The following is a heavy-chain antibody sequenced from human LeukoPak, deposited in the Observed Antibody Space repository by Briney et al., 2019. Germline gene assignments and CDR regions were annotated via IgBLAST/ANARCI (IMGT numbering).Heavy chain of an antibody. CDR3: AKTQMYSTFGAPFDP. CDR1: GFTFSSYA. J-gene: IGHJ5*02. V-gene: IGHV3-23*01. CDR2: ISGSGGST. Sequence: GGSLRLSCAASGFTFSSYAMSWVRPAPGKGLEWVSAISGSGGSTYYADSVKGRFTISRDNSKNTLYLQMNSLRAEDTAVYYCAKTQMYSTFGAPFDPWGQGTLVTVSS. D-gene: IGHD2-8*01.